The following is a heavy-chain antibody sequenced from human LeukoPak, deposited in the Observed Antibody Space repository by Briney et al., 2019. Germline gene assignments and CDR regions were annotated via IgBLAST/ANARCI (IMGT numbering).Heavy chain of an antibody. J-gene: IGHJ4*02. D-gene: IGHD6-19*01. CDR3: ARHVEYSSGWDRPFDY. CDR2: ISYSGST. Sequence: SETLSLTXIVSGGSISSHYWSWVRQPPGKGLEWIGCISYSGSTDYNPSLKSRVTISVDTSKKQFSLKLSSVTAADTAVYYCARHVEYSSGWDRPFDYWGQGTLVTVSS. V-gene: IGHV4-59*08. CDR1: GGSISSHY.